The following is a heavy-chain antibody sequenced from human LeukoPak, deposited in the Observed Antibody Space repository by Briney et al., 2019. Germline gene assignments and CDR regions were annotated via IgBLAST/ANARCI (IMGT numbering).Heavy chain of an antibody. D-gene: IGHD3-22*01. CDR3: ARGGITMIVY. J-gene: IGHJ4*02. CDR1: GVSISPYY. V-gene: IGHV4-59*01. Sequence: KPSETLSLTCTVSGVSISPYYWSWIRQPPGKGLEWIGYIHYSGSSNYNPSLKSRVSMSVDTSKDQFSLKLNSVTAADTAVYYCARGGITMIVYWGQGTLVTVSS. CDR2: IHYSGSS.